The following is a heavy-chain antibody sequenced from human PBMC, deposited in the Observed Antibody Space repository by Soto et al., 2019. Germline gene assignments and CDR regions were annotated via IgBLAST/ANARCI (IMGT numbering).Heavy chain of an antibody. CDR3: PMWEAVAGNG. Sequence: SVKVACKASGGTFSSYAISWVRQAPGQGLEWMGGIIPIFGTANYAQKFQGRVTITADESTSTAYMELSSLRSEDTAVYDCPMWEAVAGNGWGQGTLVTVSS. CDR2: IIPIFGTA. J-gene: IGHJ4*02. CDR1: GGTFSSYA. D-gene: IGHD6-19*01. V-gene: IGHV1-69*13.